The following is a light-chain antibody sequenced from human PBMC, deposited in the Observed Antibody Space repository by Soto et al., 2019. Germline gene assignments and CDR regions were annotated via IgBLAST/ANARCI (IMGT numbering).Light chain of an antibody. CDR3: VSFTVHYSYV. J-gene: IGLJ1*01. CDR2: DVS. CDR1: SGDVGAYDF. Sequence: ALTQPASVSGSPGQSITISCTGTSGDVGAYDFVSWYQHHPGKAPRLVIYDVSRRPAGASDRFSGSKSGSTASLTISSLQAEDEADYYCVSFTVHYSYVFGTGTKVTVL. V-gene: IGLV2-14*01.